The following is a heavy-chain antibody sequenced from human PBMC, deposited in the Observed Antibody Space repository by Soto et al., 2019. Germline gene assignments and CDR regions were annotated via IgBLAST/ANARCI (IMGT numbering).Heavy chain of an antibody. J-gene: IGHJ6*02. CDR1: NGSISNYS. CDR2: VHHSWGS. V-gene: IGHV4-59*08. Sequence: QVQLQESGPVLVKPSETLSLSCTGSNGSISNYSGSWIRQPPGKGMEWIGDVHHSWGSFYNPSLQIRVAIPLDTTKRQCSLKLTSGTHTDTAVYYCARQEFGALHGLVDVWGQGITVNVSS. CDR3: ARQEFGALHGLVDV. D-gene: IGHD3-10*01.